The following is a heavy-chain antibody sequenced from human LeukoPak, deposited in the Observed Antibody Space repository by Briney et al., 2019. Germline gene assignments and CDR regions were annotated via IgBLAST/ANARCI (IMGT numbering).Heavy chain of an antibody. Sequence: GGSLRLSCAASGFTFSSYAMHWVRQAPGKGLEYVSAISSNGGSTYYANSVKGRFTISRDNSKNTLYLQMGNLIAEDMAVYYCASFSIAVAGTRGAFDIWGQGTMVTVSS. V-gene: IGHV3-64*01. CDR3: ASFSIAVAGTRGAFDI. CDR1: GFTFSSYA. J-gene: IGHJ3*02. D-gene: IGHD6-19*01. CDR2: ISSNGGST.